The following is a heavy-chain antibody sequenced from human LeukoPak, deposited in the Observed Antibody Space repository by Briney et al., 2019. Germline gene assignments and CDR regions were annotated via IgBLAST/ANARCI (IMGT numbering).Heavy chain of an antibody. CDR2: INPSGGST. CDR1: GYTFTSYY. J-gene: IGHJ6*02. CDR3: GRTTADYVYYGMDV. V-gene: IGHV1-46*01. Sequence: ASVKVSCTASGYTFTSYYMHWVRQAPGQGLEWMGIINPSGGSTSYAQKFQGRVTITRDTSASTAHMELRSLRSEDTAVYYCGRTTADYVYYGMDVWGQGTTVTVSS. D-gene: IGHD4-17*01.